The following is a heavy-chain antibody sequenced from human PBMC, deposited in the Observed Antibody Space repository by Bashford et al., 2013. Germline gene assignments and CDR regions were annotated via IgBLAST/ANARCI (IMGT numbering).Heavy chain of an antibody. Sequence: GSLRLSCAASGFTLKIYNMAWVRQAPGKGLEWVSYVTSSGNNIYYADSLRGRFTISRDNANNSLYLQMNSLRPEDAAVYYCARDTVTATWYFDLWGRGTRVTVSS. CDR3: ARDTVTATWYFDL. V-gene: IGHV3-21*06. D-gene: IGHD4-11*01. J-gene: IGHJ2*01. CDR1: GFTLKIYN. CDR2: VTSSGNNI.